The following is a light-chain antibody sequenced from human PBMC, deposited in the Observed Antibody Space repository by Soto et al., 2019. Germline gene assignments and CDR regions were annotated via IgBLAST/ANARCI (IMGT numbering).Light chain of an antibody. CDR3: QQYYSSPVT. CDR2: WAS. V-gene: IGKV4-1*01. J-gene: IGKJ2*01. Sequence: DIVMTQSPDSLAVSLGERATINCKSSQSVLYSSNNNNYLAWYQQKPGQPPKLLISWASTRESGVPDRFSGSGSGTDFTLAISSLQAEDVAIYYCQQYYSSPVTFGQGTKVEIK. CDR1: QSVLYSSNNNNY.